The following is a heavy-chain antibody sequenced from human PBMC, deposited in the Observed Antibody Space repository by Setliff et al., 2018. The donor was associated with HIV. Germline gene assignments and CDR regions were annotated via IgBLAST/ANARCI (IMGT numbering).Heavy chain of an antibody. CDR2: TFHSGST. D-gene: IGHD2-2*01. CDR3: ARIPQLLDYAMDV. Sequence: PSETLSLTCAVSGGSISSGGYSWSWIRQPPGKGLEWIGYTFHSGSTYYNPSLKSRVTISVDRSKNQFSLNVTSVTAADTAVYYCARIPQLLDYAMDVWGQGTTVTVSS. J-gene: IGHJ6*02. V-gene: IGHV4-30-2*01. CDR1: GGSISSGGYS.